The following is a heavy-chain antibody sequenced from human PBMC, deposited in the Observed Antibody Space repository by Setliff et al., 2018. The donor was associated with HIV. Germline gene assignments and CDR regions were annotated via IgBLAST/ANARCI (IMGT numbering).Heavy chain of an antibody. CDR3: ATSRVVRRVPLPFDY. Sequence: ASVKASCKASRYTFTDYYIHWVQQAPGKGLEWMGRIDPVNGETTYAENFQGRVAITADTSTDTAYLKLSSLKSDDTAVYYCATSRVVRRVPLPFDYWGQGTLVTV. D-gene: IGHD3-10*01. CDR1: RYTFTDYY. V-gene: IGHV1-69-2*01. J-gene: IGHJ4*01. CDR2: IDPVNGET.